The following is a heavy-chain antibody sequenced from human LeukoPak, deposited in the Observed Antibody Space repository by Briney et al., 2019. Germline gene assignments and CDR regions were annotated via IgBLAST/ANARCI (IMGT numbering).Heavy chain of an antibody. V-gene: IGHV4-59*11. J-gene: IGHJ6*03. CDR3: AREYNDFWSGDYYYYMDV. CDR1: GGSISSHY. D-gene: IGHD3-3*01. CDR2: IYYSGST. Sequence: SETLSLTCTVSGGSISSHYWSWIRQPPGKGLEWIGYIYYSGSTNYNPSLKSRVTISVDTSKNQFSLKLSSVTAADTAVYYCAREYNDFWSGDYYYYMDVWGKGTTVTVSS.